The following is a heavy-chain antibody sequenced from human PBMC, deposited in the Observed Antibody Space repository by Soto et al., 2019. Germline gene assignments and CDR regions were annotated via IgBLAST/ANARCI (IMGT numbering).Heavy chain of an antibody. D-gene: IGHD1-26*01. CDR1: GFTFSSYA. J-gene: IGHJ6*02. CDR3: AKFGGATHYYYYGMDV. V-gene: IGHV3-23*01. Sequence: EVQLLESGGGLVQPGGSLRLSCAASGFTFSSYAMSWVRQAPGKGLEWVSAISGSGGSTYYADSVKGRFTISRDNSKNTLNLQMNSLRAEDTAVYYCAKFGGATHYYYYGMDVWGQGTTVTVSS. CDR2: ISGSGGST.